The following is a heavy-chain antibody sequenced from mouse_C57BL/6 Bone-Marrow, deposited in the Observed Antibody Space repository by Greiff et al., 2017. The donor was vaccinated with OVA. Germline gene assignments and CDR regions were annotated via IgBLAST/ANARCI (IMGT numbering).Heavy chain of an antibody. D-gene: IGHD2-1*01. J-gene: IGHJ3*01. CDR2: ISTYYGDA. CDR1: GYTFTDYA. CDR3: ARWSIYYGNRFAY. Sequence: QVQLQQSGPELVRPGVSVKISCKGSGYTFTDYAMHWVKQSHAKSLEWIGVISTYYGDASYNQKLKDKATMTVDKSSSTAYMELARLTSEDSAVYYCARWSIYYGNRFAYWGQGTLVTVSA. V-gene: IGHV1-67*01.